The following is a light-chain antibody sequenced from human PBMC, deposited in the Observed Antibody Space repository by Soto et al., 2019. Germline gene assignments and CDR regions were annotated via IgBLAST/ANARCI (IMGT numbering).Light chain of an antibody. J-gene: IGLJ1*01. CDR1: SSDVGSYSR. V-gene: IGLV2-18*02. Sequence: QSALTQPPSVSGSPGQSVAISCTGTSSDVGSYSRVSWYQQPPGTAPKLIISDVTNRPSGVPDRFSGSRSGNTASLTISGLQAEDEADYYCSSWTSSSTYVFGTGTKLTVL. CDR3: SSWTSSSTYV. CDR2: DVT.